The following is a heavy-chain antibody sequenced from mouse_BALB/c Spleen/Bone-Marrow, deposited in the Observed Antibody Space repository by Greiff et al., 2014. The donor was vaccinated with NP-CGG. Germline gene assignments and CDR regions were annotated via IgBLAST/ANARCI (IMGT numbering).Heavy chain of an antibody. Sequence: VQLQQPGAELVKPGASVKLSCTASGFNIKDTYMHWVKQRPEQGLEWIGRIDPANGNTKYDPKFQGKATITADTSSNTAYLQLSSLTSEGIAVYYCAIYYYGSSGFAYWGQGTLVTVSA. CDR2: IDPANGNT. CDR3: AIYYYGSSGFAY. D-gene: IGHD1-1*01. CDR1: GFNIKDTY. J-gene: IGHJ3*01. V-gene: IGHV14-3*02.